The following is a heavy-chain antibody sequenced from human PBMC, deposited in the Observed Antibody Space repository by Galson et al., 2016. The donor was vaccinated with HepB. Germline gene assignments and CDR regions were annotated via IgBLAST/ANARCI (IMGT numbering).Heavy chain of an antibody. D-gene: IGHD6-13*01. J-gene: IGHJ5*02. Sequence: ETLSLTCAVSGGSISSPNWWSWVRQPPGKGLEWIGEIYHRGSTNYNPALKSRVTISVDKSKNQFSLKLSSVTAADTAVYYCAEEAAAGTSFDRWGQGTLVTVSS. CDR2: IYHRGST. CDR1: GGSISSPNW. CDR3: AEEAAAGTSFDR. V-gene: IGHV4-4*02.